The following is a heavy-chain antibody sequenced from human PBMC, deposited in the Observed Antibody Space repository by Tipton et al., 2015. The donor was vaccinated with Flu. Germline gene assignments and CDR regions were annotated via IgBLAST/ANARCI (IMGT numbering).Heavy chain of an antibody. Sequence: QLVQSGAEVKKPGASVKVSCKASGYTFTSYGISWVRQAPGQGLEWMGWISAYNGNTNYAQKLQGRVTMTTDTSTSTAYMELRSRRSDAAAVGYCARDLRGCSPVSLEFDPWGQGTLVTVSS. CDR3: ARDLRGCSPVSLEFDP. CDR1: GYTFTSYG. D-gene: IGHD2-15*01. J-gene: IGHJ5*02. V-gene: IGHV1-18*01. CDR2: ISAYNGNT.